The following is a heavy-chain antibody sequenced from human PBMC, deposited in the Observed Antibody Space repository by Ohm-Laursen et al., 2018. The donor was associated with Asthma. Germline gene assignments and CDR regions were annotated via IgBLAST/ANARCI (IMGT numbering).Heavy chain of an antibody. CDR2: IYYSGST. CDR1: GGSISSGGYY. J-gene: IGHJ5*02. D-gene: IGHD2-15*01. Sequence: SQTLSLTCTVSGGSISSGGYYWSWIRQHPGKGLEWIGYIYYSGSTYYNQSLKSRVTISVDTSKNQFSLKLSSVTAADTAAYYCARWSSDIVLSGFDPWGQGTLVTVSS. CDR3: ARWSSDIVLSGFDP. V-gene: IGHV4-31*03.